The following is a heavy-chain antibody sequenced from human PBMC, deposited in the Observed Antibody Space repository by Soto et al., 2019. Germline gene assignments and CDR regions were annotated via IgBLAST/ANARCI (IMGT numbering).Heavy chain of an antibody. Sequence: ASGKVSGKTSGGTFSSFAISWVRQAPGQGLEWMGGIIPIFETANYAQKFQGRVTITADEITGTAYMELRSLRSEDTGVYYCARDLEVVVLGVDHYYYYGMDVWGQGTTVTVSS. V-gene: IGHV1-69*13. J-gene: IGHJ6*02. CDR1: GGTFSSFA. CDR3: ARDLEVVVLGVDHYYYYGMDV. CDR2: IIPIFETA. D-gene: IGHD2-15*01.